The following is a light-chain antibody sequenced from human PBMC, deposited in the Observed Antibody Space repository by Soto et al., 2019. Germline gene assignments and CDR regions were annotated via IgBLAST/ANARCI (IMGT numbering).Light chain of an antibody. J-gene: IGLJ2*01. CDR3: AAWDDSLNGVV. CDR2: SNN. V-gene: IGLV1-44*01. Sequence: QSVLTQPPSASATPGQRVTISCSGSTSNIGSNTVNWYQQLPGTAPKLLIYSNNQRPSGVPDRFSGSKSGTSASLAISGLQSEDAADYYCAAWDDSLNGVVFGGGTKVTVL. CDR1: TSNIGSNT.